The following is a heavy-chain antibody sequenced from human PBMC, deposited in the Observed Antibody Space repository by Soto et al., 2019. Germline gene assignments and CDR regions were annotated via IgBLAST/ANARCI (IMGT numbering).Heavy chain of an antibody. Sequence: PGGSLRLSCAASGFTFSDHYMAWIRQAPGKGLDWVSYISSSGNSIYYADSVKGRFTVSRDNAKNSLYLQINSLRGDDTATYFCVRSGDNYNLLDYWGQGTPVTVSS. CDR3: VRSGDNYNLLDY. CDR1: GFTFSDHY. CDR2: ISSSGNSI. J-gene: IGHJ4*02. V-gene: IGHV3-11*04. D-gene: IGHD1-1*01.